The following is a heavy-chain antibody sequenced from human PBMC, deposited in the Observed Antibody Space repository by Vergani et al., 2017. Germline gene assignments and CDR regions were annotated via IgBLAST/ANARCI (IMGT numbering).Heavy chain of an antibody. Sequence: QGKMKEGGGGGGKSSETLSLTCSLSGKSISNNNYYWGWIRQPPGKGLEWIGSIYDSRNDNYSPSLKSRVSISVDTSKNQFSLNLTSVTAADTAVYYCARHLRQLARNDVFDIWGHGTLVTVSS. D-gene: IGHD6-6*01. J-gene: IGHJ3*02. CDR2: IYDSRND. CDR3: ARHLRQLARNDVFDI. V-gene: IGHV4-39*01. CDR1: GKSISNNNYY.